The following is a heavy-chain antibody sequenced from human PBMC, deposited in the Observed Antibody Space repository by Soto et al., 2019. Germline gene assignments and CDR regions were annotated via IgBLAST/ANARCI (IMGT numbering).Heavy chain of an antibody. J-gene: IGHJ4*02. CDR2: INAGNGDT. Sequence: QVQFVQSGAEVKKPGASVKVSCKASGYTFADYAIHWVRQAPGQSLEWMGWINAGNGDTKYSQKFQGRVTLTTDTSASTAYMHINSPTTDDTAVYYCPRDRWVTTLAFDKWGQGTLVIVSS. CDR1: GYTFADYA. D-gene: IGHD4-17*01. V-gene: IGHV1-3*01. CDR3: PRDRWVTTLAFDK.